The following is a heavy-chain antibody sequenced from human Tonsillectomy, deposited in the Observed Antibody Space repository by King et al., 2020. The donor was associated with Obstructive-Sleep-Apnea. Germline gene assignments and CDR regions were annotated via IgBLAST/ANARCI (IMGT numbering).Heavy chain of an antibody. J-gene: IGHJ6*02. CDR2: ISSSGDTI. V-gene: IGHV3-11*01. CDR1: GFTFSDYY. CDR3: AKGSGSLLYYYDGMDV. D-gene: IGHD3-10*01. Sequence: VQLVESGGGLVKPGGSLRLSCAASGFTFSDYYMSWIRQAPGKGLEWVSYISSSGDTIYYADSVKGRFTISRDDAKNSLYLQMNSLRAEDTAVYYCAKGSGSLLYYYDGMDVWGQGTTVTVSS.